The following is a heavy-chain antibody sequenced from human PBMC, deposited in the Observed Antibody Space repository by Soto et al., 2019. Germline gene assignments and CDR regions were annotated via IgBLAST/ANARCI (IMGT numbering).Heavy chain of an antibody. J-gene: IGHJ4*02. Sequence: QVQLVQSGAEVKKPGASVKVSCKASGYTFTAYDINWVRQASGQGLAWMGWVNHSSGDTGYAQKFQDRVTMTRNPAISTFSTELNSLRSEDSAVYYCARGVGDLGDYWGQGTLVTVSS. V-gene: IGHV1-8*01. D-gene: IGHD3-16*01. CDR1: GYTFTAYD. CDR2: VNHSSGDT. CDR3: ARGVGDLGDY.